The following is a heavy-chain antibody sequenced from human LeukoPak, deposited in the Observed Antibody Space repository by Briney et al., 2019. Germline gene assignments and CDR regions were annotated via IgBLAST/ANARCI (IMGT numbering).Heavy chain of an antibody. J-gene: IGHJ4*02. D-gene: IGHD2-21*02. CDR1: GFTFSSYA. CDR2: ISYDGSNK. Sequence: GGSLRLSCAASGFTFSSYAMHWVRQAPGRGLEWVAVISYDGSNKYYADSVKGRFTISRDNSKNTLYLQMNSLRTEDTAVYYCARVKAYCGGDRYFSYWGQGTLVTVSS. CDR3: ARVKAYCGGDRYFSY. V-gene: IGHV3-30*01.